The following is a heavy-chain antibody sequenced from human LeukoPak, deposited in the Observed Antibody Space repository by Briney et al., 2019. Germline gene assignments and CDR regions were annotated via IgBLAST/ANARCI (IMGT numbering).Heavy chain of an antibody. CDR3: TYGGNFDY. Sequence: GGSLRLSCAASGFTVITNYMSWVRQAPGKGLEWVSVIYSGGDTYYADSVKGRFTISRDNSKNTLSLQMNSLRAEDTALYYCTYGGNFDYWGQGTLVTVSS. CDR2: IYSGGDT. CDR1: GFTVITNY. V-gene: IGHV3-66*01. D-gene: IGHD4-17*01. J-gene: IGHJ4*02.